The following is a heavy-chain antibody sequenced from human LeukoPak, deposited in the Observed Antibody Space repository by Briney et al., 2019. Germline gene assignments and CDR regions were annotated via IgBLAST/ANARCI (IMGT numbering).Heavy chain of an antibody. V-gene: IGHV3-9*03. J-gene: IGHJ4*02. CDR2: ISWNSGSI. CDR3: AKAGGYSYGPFFDY. Sequence: PGGSLRLSCAASGFTFSSYWMSWVRQAPGKGLEWVSGISWNSGSIGYADSVKGRFTISRDNAKNSLYLQMNSLRAEDMALYYCAKAGGYSYGPFFDYWGQGTLVTVSS. CDR1: GFTFSSYW. D-gene: IGHD5-18*01.